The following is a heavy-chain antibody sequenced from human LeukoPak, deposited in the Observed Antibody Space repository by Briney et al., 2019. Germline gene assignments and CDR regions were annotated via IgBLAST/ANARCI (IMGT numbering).Heavy chain of an antibody. V-gene: IGHV1-46*01. CDR3: ARAGSTGDYQAGSFEF. CDR2: INPTGGST. Sequence: EASVKVSCKASGYTFTKYYMHWVRQAPGQGLEWMGIINPTGGSTNYAQKFQGRVTMTRDMSTTTVYMDLNSLKSEDTAVYYCARAGSTGDYQAGSFEFWGQGTLVTVSS. CDR1: GYTFTKYY. J-gene: IGHJ4*02. D-gene: IGHD7-27*01.